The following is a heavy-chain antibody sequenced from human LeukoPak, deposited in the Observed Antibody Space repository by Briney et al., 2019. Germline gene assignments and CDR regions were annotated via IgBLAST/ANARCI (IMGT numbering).Heavy chain of an antibody. J-gene: IGHJ4*02. D-gene: IGHD3-22*01. CDR1: GFTFSSYA. CDR2: ISYDGSNK. CDR3: ARSPPTYYYDSSGYEVGSFDY. Sequence: PGRSLRLSCAASGFTFSSYAMHWVRQAPGKGLEWVAVISYDGSNKYYADSVKGRFTISRDNSKNTLYLQMNSLRAEDTAVYYCARSPPTYYYDSSGYEVGSFDYWGQGTLVTVSS. V-gene: IGHV3-30-3*01.